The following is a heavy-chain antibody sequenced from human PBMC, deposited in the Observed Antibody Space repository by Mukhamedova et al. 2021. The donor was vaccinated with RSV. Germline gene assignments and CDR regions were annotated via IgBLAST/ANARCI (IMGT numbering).Heavy chain of an antibody. CDR1: G. V-gene: IGHV3-23*01. J-gene: IGHJ4*01. CDR3: ARDNGDIVVVVAATLGSDY. Sequence: GMSWVRQAPGKGLEWVSAISASGGRTFYADPVKGRFTISRDNSKNTLYLQMNSLRTEDTATYYRARDNGDIVVVVAATLGSDYWG. CDR2: ISASGGRT. D-gene: IGHD2-15*01.